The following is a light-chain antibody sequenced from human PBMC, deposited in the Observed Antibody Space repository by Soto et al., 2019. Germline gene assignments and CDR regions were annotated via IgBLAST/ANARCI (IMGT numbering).Light chain of an antibody. CDR2: DND. CDR1: ASNIGSNS. Sequence: QSVLTQPPSVSAAPGQKVTISCSGSASNIGSNSLSWYRQFPGSSPMLVIYDNDKRPSGISARFSASKSDTSATLGITGLQTGDEADFYCGSYTGRKSYLCGTGTRVTAL. J-gene: IGLJ1*01. CDR3: GSYTGRKSYL. V-gene: IGLV1-51*01.